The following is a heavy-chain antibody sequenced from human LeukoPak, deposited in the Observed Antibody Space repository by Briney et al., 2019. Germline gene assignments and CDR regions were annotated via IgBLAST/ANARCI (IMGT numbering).Heavy chain of an antibody. J-gene: IGHJ6*02. CDR2: ISAYNGNT. Sequence: ASVKVSCKASGYTFTSYGIIWVRQAPGQGLEWMGWISAYNGNTNYAQKLQGRVTMTTDTSTSTAYMELRSLRSDDTAVYYCARIPALNYDILTGYYNPIWYYYGMDVWGQGTTVTVSS. D-gene: IGHD3-9*01. V-gene: IGHV1-18*01. CDR1: GYTFTSYG. CDR3: ARIPALNYDILTGYYNPIWYYYGMDV.